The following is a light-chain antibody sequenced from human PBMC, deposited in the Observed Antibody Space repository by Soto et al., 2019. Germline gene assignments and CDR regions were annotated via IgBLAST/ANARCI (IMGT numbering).Light chain of an antibody. Sequence: EIVMTQSPATVSVSPGERVTLSCRASRSVSRNLAWYQQKPGQAPRLLIYGASTRANGIPVRFSGSGSGTEFTLTISSLQSEDFAVYYCQQYENWPPWTFGQGTKVEI. CDR3: QQYENWPPWT. J-gene: IGKJ1*01. CDR2: GAS. CDR1: RSVSRN. V-gene: IGKV3-15*01.